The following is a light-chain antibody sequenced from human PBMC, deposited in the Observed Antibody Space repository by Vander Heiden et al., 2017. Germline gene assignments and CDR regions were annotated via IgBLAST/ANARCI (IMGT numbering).Light chain of an antibody. CDR2: GNS. CDR1: SSNIGAGYD. V-gene: IGLV1-40*01. CDR3: QSYDSSSWV. Sequence: QSVLTQPPSVSGAPGQRVTISCTGSSSNIGAGYDVHWYQQLPGTAPKLLIYGNSNRPSGVPDRFSGSKSGTSASLAITGLQAEDEADYHCQSYDSSSWVFGRGTKLTVL. J-gene: IGLJ3*02.